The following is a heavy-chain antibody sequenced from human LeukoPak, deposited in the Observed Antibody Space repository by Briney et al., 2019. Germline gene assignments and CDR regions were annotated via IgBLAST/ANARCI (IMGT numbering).Heavy chain of an antibody. J-gene: IGHJ6*03. CDR3: ARDQGYCSSTSCYSYYYYYMDV. Sequence: SVKVSCKASGGTFSSYAISWVRQAPGQGLEWMGGIIPIFGTANYAQKFQGRVTITADESTSTAYMELSSLRSEDTAVYYCARDQGYCSSTSCYSYYYYYMDVWGKGTTVTVSS. D-gene: IGHD2-2*01. CDR2: IIPIFGTA. CDR1: GGTFSSYA. V-gene: IGHV1-69*13.